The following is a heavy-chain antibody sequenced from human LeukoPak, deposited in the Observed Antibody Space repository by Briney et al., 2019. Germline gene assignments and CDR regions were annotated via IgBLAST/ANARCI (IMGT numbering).Heavy chain of an antibody. CDR2: ISYDGSNK. J-gene: IGHJ4*02. D-gene: IGHD2-21*02. Sequence: PGGSLRLSCAASGFTFSSYGMYWVRQAPGKGLEWVAVISYDGSNKYYADSVKGRFTISRDNSKNTLYLQMNSLRAEDTAVYYCAKALGGGGDCSDYWGQGTLVTVSS. CDR1: GFTFSSYG. CDR3: AKALGGGGDCSDY. V-gene: IGHV3-30*18.